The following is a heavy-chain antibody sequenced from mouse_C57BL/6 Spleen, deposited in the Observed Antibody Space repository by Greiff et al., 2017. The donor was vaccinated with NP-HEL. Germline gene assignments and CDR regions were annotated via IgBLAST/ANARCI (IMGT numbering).Heavy chain of an antibody. CDR3: ARRGRDAMDY. CDR2: IYPRSGNT. Sequence: QVQLQQSGAELARPGASVKLSCKASGYTFTSYGISWVKQRTGQGLEWIGEIYPRSGNTYYIEKFKGKATLTADTSSSTAYMKLRSLTSEDTAVYFCARRGRDAMDYWGQGTSVTVSS. CDR1: GYTFTSYG. V-gene: IGHV1-81*01. J-gene: IGHJ4*01. D-gene: IGHD2-13*01.